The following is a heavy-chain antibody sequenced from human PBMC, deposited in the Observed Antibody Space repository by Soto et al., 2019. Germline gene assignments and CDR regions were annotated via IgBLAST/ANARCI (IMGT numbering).Heavy chain of an antibody. CDR2: IIPIFGTA. CDR1: GCTFSSYA. Sequence: ASVKVSCKASGCTFSSYAISWVRQAPGQGLEWLGGIIPIFGTANYAQKFQGRVTITADESTSTAYMELSSLRSEDTAVYYCARGYNYYDSSGYYYAIVFDIWGQGTMVTVSS. J-gene: IGHJ3*02. V-gene: IGHV1-69*13. D-gene: IGHD3-22*01. CDR3: ARGYNYYDSSGYYYAIVFDI.